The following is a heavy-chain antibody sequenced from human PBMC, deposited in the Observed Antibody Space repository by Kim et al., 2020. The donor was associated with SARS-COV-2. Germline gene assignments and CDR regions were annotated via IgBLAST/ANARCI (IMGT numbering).Heavy chain of an antibody. D-gene: IGHD3-3*01. CDR3: ARARPSTIFGVVIPTNYYDGMDV. CDR1: GFTFSSYA. Sequence: GGSLRLSCAASGFTFSSYAMHWVRQAPGKGLEWVAVISYDGSNKYYADSVKGRFTISRDNSKNTLYLQMNSLRAEDTAVYYCARARPSTIFGVVIPTNYYDGMDVWGQGTTGTVSS. J-gene: IGHJ6*02. CDR2: ISYDGSNK. V-gene: IGHV3-30*04.